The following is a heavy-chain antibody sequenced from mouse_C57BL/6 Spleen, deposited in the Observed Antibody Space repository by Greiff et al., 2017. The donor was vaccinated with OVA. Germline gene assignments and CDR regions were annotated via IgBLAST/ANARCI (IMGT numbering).Heavy chain of an antibody. J-gene: IGHJ3*01. CDR2: IYPGDSDA. Sequence: QVQLQQPGPDLVKPGASVKVSCKASGYTFTSYWMHWVKQRPGKGLEWIGRIYPGDSDANYNEKFKGKATLTEDKSSSAAYMQISRLTSETSAVYYGAIGITTVVGEFAYWGKGTLVTVSA. CDR1: GYTFTSYW. D-gene: IGHD1-1*01. CDR3: AIGITTVVGEFAY. V-gene: IGHV1-74*01.